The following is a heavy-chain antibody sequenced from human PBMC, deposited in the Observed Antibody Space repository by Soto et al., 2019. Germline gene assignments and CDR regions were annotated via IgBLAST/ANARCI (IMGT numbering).Heavy chain of an antibody. V-gene: IGHV1-46*01. CDR1: GYTFTSYY. J-gene: IGHJ6*02. CDR2: INPSGGST. D-gene: IGHD2-2*01. CDR3: ARALGYCSSTSCYWEKNYGMDV. Sequence: RASVKVSCKASGYTFTSYYMHWVRQAPGQGLEWMGIINPSGGSTSYAQKFQGRVTMTRDTSTSTVYMELSSLRSEDTAVYYCARALGYCSSTSCYWEKNYGMDVWGQGTTVTVSS.